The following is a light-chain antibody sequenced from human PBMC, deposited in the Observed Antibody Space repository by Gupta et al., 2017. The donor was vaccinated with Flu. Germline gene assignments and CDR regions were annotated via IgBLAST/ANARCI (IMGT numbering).Light chain of an antibody. CDR1: QGIRDY. Sequence: DIQMTQSPSSLSASVGDTVTITCRASQGIRDYLGWYQQKPGRAPKLLISATYNLQSGVPSRFSGSEAGTEFTLTISSLQAEDFATYYCRQQVSYPRTFGEGTKVDIK. J-gene: IGKJ1*01. V-gene: IGKV1-17*01. CDR3: RQQVSYPRT. CDR2: ATY.